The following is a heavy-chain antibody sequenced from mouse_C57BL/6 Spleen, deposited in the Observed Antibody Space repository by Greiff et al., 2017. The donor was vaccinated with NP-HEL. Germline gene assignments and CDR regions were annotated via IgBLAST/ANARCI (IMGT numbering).Heavy chain of an antibody. J-gene: IGHJ3*01. CDR2: INPNNGGT. CDR3: ARSHYYGSSYVWFAY. V-gene: IGHV1-26*01. CDR1: GYTFTDYY. D-gene: IGHD1-1*01. Sequence: EVQLQQSGPELVKPGASVKISCKASGYTFTDYYMNWVKQSHGKSLEWIGDINPNNGGTSYNQKFKGKATLTVDKSSSTAYMELRSLTSEDSAVYDCARSHYYGSSYVWFAYWGQGTLVTVSA.